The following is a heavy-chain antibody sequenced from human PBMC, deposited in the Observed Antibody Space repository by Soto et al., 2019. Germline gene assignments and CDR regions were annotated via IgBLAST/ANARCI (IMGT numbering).Heavy chain of an antibody. Sequence: PSETLSLTCTVSGGSVSSGSYYFSCIRQPPGKGLEWIGYIYYSGSTNYNPSLKSRVTISVDTSKNQFSLKLSSVTAADTAVYYCARYTDMTTFDYWGQGTLVTVSS. D-gene: IGHD4-17*01. CDR2: IYYSGST. J-gene: IGHJ4*02. V-gene: IGHV4-61*01. CDR1: GGSVSSGSYY. CDR3: ARYTDMTTFDY.